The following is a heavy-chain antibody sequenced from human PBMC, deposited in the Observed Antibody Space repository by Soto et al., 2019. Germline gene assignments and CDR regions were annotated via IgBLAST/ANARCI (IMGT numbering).Heavy chain of an antibody. CDR3: ARGLPYYSDFWSGYYIHYYSGMDV. CDR1: GYTFANYH. Sequence: GASVKVSCKASGYTFANYHMHWVRQSPGQGLEWMGIINPTTGNKKYSQKFQGRVTMTRNTSISTAYMELSSLRSEDTAVYYCARGLPYYSDFWSGYYIHYYSGMDVWGQGTTVTVSS. J-gene: IGHJ6*02. CDR2: INPTTGNK. D-gene: IGHD3-3*01. V-gene: IGHV1-46*01.